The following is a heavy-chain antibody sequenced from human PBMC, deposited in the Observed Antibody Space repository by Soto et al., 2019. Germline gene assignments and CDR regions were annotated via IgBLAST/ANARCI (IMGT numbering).Heavy chain of an antibody. CDR1: GFSFSTYP. J-gene: IGHJ1*01. CDR2: ISGSGDKT. Sequence: PGGSLRLSCAASGFSFSTYPMVWVRQAPGKRLEAVSSISGSGDKTYYKDSVKGRFTISRDNSKNTVDLQMNSLRPEDTAVYYCAKFGGSSSPPEYFQHWGQGTLVTVSS. V-gene: IGHV3-23*01. CDR3: AKFGGSSSPPEYFQH. D-gene: IGHD6-6*01.